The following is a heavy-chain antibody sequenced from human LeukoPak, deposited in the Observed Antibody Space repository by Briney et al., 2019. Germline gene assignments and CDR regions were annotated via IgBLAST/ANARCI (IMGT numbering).Heavy chain of an antibody. CDR3: GRLEGTDIVVVPADY. Sequence: GESLKISCKGSGYSFTSYWIGWVRQMPGKGLEWMGIIYPGDSDTRYSPSFQGQVTISADKSISTAYLQWSSLKASDTAMYYCGRLEGTDIVVVPADYWGQGTLVTVSS. D-gene: IGHD2-2*01. CDR2: IYPGDSDT. V-gene: IGHV5-51*01. J-gene: IGHJ4*02. CDR1: GYSFTSYW.